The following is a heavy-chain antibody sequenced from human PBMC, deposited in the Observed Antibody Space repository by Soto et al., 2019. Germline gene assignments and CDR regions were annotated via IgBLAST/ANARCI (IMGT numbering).Heavy chain of an antibody. CDR3: ASSYGDYVSY. J-gene: IGHJ4*02. CDR2: IYYSGST. D-gene: IGHD4-17*01. Sequence: QLQLQESGPGLVKPSETLSLTCTVSGGSISSSSYYWGWIRQPPGNGLEWIGSIYYSGSTYYNPSRKSRVPLSVDTSDNQSSQQLSFVTAAGTAVYYCASSYGDYVSYWGQGTLVTVSS. V-gene: IGHV4-39*01. CDR1: GGSISSSSYY.